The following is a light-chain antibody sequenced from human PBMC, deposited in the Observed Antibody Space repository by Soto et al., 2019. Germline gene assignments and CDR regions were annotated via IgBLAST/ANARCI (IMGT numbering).Light chain of an antibody. CDR3: HHYDSYSEA. V-gene: IGKV1-5*03. CDR2: KAS. CDR1: QTISSW. Sequence: DIQMTQSPSTLSGSVGDRVTITCRASQTISSWLAWYQQKPGKAHKLLIYKASTLKSGVPSRFSGSGSGTECTLIISSLQPDDFATYYCHHYDSYSEAFGQGTKVELK. J-gene: IGKJ1*01.